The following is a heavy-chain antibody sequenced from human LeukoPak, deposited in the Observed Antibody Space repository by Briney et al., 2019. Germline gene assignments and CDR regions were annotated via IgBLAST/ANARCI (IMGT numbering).Heavy chain of an antibody. D-gene: IGHD3-22*01. Sequence: SETLSLTCAVSGYSISTGYYWGWIRQPPGKGLGWMGSFHHSGSTYYNPSLKSRVTISVVTSKNQFSLKLTSVTAADTAVYYCARAFRGYDRSGYFATWGQGTLVTVSS. CDR1: GYSISTGYY. CDR2: FHHSGST. V-gene: IGHV4-38-2*01. CDR3: ARAFRGYDRSGYFAT. J-gene: IGHJ4*02.